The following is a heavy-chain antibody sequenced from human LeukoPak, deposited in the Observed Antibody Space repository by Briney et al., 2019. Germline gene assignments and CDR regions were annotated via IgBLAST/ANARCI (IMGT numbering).Heavy chain of an antibody. CDR3: ARVQTTRALNWFDP. Sequence: SETLSLTCAVYGGSFSGYYWSWIRQPPGKGLEWIGEINHSGSTNYNPSLKSRVTISVDTSKNQFSLKLSSVTAADTAVYYCARVQTTRALNWFDPWGQGTLVTVSS. J-gene: IGHJ5*02. D-gene: IGHD1-7*01. CDR2: INHSGST. CDR1: GGSFSGYY. V-gene: IGHV4-34*01.